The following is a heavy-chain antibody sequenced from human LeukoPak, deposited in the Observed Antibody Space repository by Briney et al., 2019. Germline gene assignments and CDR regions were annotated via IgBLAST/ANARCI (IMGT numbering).Heavy chain of an antibody. CDR3: AKGSSDGCYSPVDY. CDR1: GFTFSAYA. D-gene: IGHD2-15*01. V-gene: IGHV3-23*01. CDR2: ICGNGGTT. J-gene: IGHJ4*02. Sequence: PGGSLRLSCEASGFTFSAYAMSWVRQAPGKGLEWVSVICGNGGTTYYADSVKGRFTISRDNSKNTLSLQMNSLRAEDTAVYYCAKGSSDGCYSPVDYWGQGTRVTVSS.